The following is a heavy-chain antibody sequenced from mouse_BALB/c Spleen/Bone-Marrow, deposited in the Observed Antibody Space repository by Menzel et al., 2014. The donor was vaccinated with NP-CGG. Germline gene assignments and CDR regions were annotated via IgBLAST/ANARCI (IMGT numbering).Heavy chain of an antibody. Sequence: EVKLEESGGGLVQPGGSMKLSCVASGFTFSNYWMNWVRPSPEKGLEWVAEIRLKSNNYATHYAESVKGRFTISRDDSKSSVYLQMNNLRAEDTGIYYCTRRGGWYFDVWGAGTTVTVSS. J-gene: IGHJ1*01. CDR1: GFTFSNYW. CDR2: IRLKSNNYAT. CDR3: TRRGGWYFDV. V-gene: IGHV6-6*02.